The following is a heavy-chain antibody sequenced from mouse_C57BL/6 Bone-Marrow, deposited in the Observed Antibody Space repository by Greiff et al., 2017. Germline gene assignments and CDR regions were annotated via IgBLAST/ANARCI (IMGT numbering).Heavy chain of an antibody. Sequence: EVKVVESGGGLVKPGGSLKLSCAASGFTFSSYAMSWVRQTPEKRLEWVATISDGGSYTYYPDNVKGRFTISRDNAKNNLYLQMSHLKSEDTAMYYCAREGGDVGYWGQGTTLTVSS. J-gene: IGHJ2*01. CDR2: ISDGGSYT. D-gene: IGHD3-3*01. CDR3: AREGGDVGY. V-gene: IGHV5-4*01. CDR1: GFTFSSYA.